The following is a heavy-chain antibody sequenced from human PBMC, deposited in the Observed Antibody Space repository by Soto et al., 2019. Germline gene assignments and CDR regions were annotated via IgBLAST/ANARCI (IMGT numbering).Heavy chain of an antibody. CDR3: ARERYGDYGRGTFDI. J-gene: IGHJ3*02. V-gene: IGHV6-1*01. CDR1: GDSVSNNSTA. Sequence: SQTLSLTCAISGDSVSNNSTAWNWIRQSPSRGLEWLGRTYYRSKWYNDYAVSVKSRVIIDPDTSKNQFSLQLNSVTPEDTAVYYCARERYGDYGRGTFDIWGQGTMVTVSS. D-gene: IGHD4-17*01. CDR2: TYYRSKWYN.